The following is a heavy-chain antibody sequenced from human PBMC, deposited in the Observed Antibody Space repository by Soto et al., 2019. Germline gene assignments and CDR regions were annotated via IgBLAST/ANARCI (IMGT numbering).Heavy chain of an antibody. CDR3: ATSGGSGYYTFDY. CDR1: GGSISSGGYY. D-gene: IGHD3-22*01. J-gene: IGHJ4*02. CDR2: IYYSGST. V-gene: IGHV4-31*03. Sequence: PSETLSLTCTVSGGSISSGGYYWSWIRQHPGKGLEWIGYIYYSGSTYYNPSLKSRVTISVDTSKNQFSLKLSSVTAADTAVYYCATSGGSGYYTFDYWGQGTLVTVSS.